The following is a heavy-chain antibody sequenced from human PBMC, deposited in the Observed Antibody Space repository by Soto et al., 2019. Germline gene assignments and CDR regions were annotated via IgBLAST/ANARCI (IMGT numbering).Heavy chain of an antibody. CDR2: MNPNSGNT. CDR1: GYAFSGYD. Sequence: QVQLVQSGAEVKKPGASVKVACKASGYAFSGYDINWVRQATGQGLECMAWMNPNSGNTAYAPKFQGRVTMTRDTSISTAYMELSSLRSDDTAVYYCARGNEYKATFDYWGQGTPVTVST. V-gene: IGHV1-8*01. D-gene: IGHD5-12*01. CDR3: ARGNEYKATFDY. J-gene: IGHJ4*02.